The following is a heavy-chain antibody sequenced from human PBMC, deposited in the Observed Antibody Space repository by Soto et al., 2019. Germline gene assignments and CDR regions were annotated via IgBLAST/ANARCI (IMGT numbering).Heavy chain of an antibody. CDR1: GFTFSSYA. CDR3: AKDQQWLAGFDY. CDR2: ISGSGGST. D-gene: IGHD6-19*01. V-gene: IGHV3-23*01. J-gene: IGHJ4*02. Sequence: EVQLLESGGGLVQPGGSLRLSCAASGFTFSSYAMSWVRQAPGKGLEWVSVISGSGGSTYYADSVKGRFTISGDNSKNTLYLQMNSLRAEDTAVYYCAKDQQWLAGFDYWGQGTLVTVSS.